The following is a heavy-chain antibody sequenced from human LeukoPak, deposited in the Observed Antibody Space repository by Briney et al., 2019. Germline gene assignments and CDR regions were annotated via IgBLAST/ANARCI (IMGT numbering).Heavy chain of an antibody. CDR1: GFTFSTYP. D-gene: IGHD6-13*01. CDR2: ISGNGVST. V-gene: IGHV3-64D*06. Sequence: GGSLRLSCSASGFTFSTYPMHWVRQGPGKGLEYVSAISGNGVSTYYADSLKGRFIISRDNSKNTLYLQMRSLRTEDTAVYYCVKDFGSSRSNWFDLWGQGTLVTVST. CDR3: VKDFGSSRSNWFDL. J-gene: IGHJ5*02.